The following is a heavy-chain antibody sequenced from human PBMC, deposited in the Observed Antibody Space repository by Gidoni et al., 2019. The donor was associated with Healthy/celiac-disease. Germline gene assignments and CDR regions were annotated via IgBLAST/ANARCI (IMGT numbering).Heavy chain of an antibody. Sequence: EVQLVEPGGGLVKPGGSLRLSCAASGFTFRSYSMNWVRQAPGKGLEWVSSISSSSSYIYCADSVKGRFTISRENAKNSLYLQMSSLRAEDTAVYYCARDRVTHFDYWGQGTLVTVSS. CDR2: ISSSSSYI. CDR1: GFTFRSYS. J-gene: IGHJ4*02. V-gene: IGHV3-21*01. CDR3: ARDRVTHFDY. D-gene: IGHD4-4*01.